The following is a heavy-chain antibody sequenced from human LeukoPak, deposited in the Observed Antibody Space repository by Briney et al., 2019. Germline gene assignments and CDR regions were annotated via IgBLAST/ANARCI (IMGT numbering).Heavy chain of an antibody. CDR2: ISAYNGNT. J-gene: IGHJ4*02. CDR1: GYTFTSYG. D-gene: IGHD6-13*01. V-gene: IGHV1-18*01. CDR3: ARDDLAAAGNDRFDY. Sequence: GASVKVSCKASGYTFTSYGISWVRQAPGQGLEWMGWISAYNGNTNYAQKLQGRVTMTTDTSTSTAYMELRSLRSDDTAVYYCARDDLAAAGNDRFDYWGQGTLVTVSS.